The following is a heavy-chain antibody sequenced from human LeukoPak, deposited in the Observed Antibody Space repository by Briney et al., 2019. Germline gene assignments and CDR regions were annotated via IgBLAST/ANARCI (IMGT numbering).Heavy chain of an antibody. V-gene: IGHV3-74*01. CDR3: ASQTIIRAFDI. D-gene: IGHD3-10*01. Sequence: GGSLRPSCAASGLTFSNYWMHWVRQAPGKGLVWVSRINPDGSSTTYADSVKGRFTISRDNAKNTLYLQINSLRAEDTAVYYCASQTIIRAFDIWGHGTMVTVSS. CDR1: GLTFSNYW. J-gene: IGHJ3*02. CDR2: INPDGSST.